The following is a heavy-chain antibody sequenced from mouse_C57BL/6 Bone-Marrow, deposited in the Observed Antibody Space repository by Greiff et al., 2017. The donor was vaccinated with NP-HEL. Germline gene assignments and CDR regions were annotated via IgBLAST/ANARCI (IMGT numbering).Heavy chain of an antibody. J-gene: IGHJ1*03. CDR1: GFTFSDYY. Sequence: EVQLQESEGGLVQPGSSMKLSCTASGFTFSDYYMAWVRQVPEKGLEWVANINYDGSSTYYLDSLKSRFIISRDNAKNILYLQMSSLKSEDTATYYCARDDYGPSSYWYFDVWGTGTTVTVSS. CDR3: ARDDYGPSSYWYFDV. V-gene: IGHV5-16*01. CDR2: INYDGSST. D-gene: IGHD2-4*01.